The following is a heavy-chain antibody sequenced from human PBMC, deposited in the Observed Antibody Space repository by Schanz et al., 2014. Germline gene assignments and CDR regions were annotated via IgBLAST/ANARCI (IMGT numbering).Heavy chain of an antibody. CDR2: IGNGGVTI. CDR1: GFTLSTFA. D-gene: IGHD1-1*01. V-gene: IGHV3-48*03. J-gene: IGHJ5*02. Sequence: EAPLVESGGGLVQPGGSLRLSCAAPGFTLSTFAMHWVRQAPGRGLEWVSYIGNGGVTIYYADSVKGRFTISRDNSKNSLFLQMNSLRPEYTAVYYCAGGRVLESWGQGTLVTVSS. CDR3: AGGRVLES.